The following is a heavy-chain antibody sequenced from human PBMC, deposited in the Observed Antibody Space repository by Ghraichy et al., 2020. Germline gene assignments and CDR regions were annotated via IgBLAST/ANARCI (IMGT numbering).Heavy chain of an antibody. Sequence: ASVKVSCKASGYTFTSYGISWVRQAPGQGLEWMGWISAYNGNTNYAQKLQGRVTMTTDTSTSTAYMELRSLRSDDTAVYYCARDQKSDYGAPLGYWGQGTLVTVSS. D-gene: IGHD4-17*01. CDR1: GYTFTSYG. J-gene: IGHJ4*02. CDR2: ISAYNGNT. CDR3: ARDQKSDYGAPLGY. V-gene: IGHV1-18*01.